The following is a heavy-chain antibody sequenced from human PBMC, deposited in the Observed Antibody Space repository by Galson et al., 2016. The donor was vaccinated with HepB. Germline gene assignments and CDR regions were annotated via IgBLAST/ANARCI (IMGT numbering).Heavy chain of an antibody. CDR2: ISRTGETF. Sequence: SLRLSCAASGFSFSSYNMDWVRRAPGKGLEWVSYISRTGETFYYVDSVTGRFTISRDNAKHLLYLQRNSLRDVDTAVYYCARDRRHNYAFFDSWGQGTPITVSS. CDR3: ARDRRHNYAFFDS. V-gene: IGHV3-48*02. CDR1: GFSFSSYN. J-gene: IGHJ4*02. D-gene: IGHD3-16*01.